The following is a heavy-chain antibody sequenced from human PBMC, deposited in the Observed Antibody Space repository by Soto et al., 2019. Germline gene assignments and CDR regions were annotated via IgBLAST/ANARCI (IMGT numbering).Heavy chain of an antibody. CDR2: INPNSGGT. V-gene: IGHV1-2*02. D-gene: IGHD1-1*01. Sequence: QVQLVQSGAEVKKPGASVKVSCKASGYTFTGYYLHWVRQAPGQGLEWMGWINPNSGGTNYAQKFQGRVTMTRDKSISTGYMELSRLRSDDTAVYYCARGRTGTTSYFDYWGQGNLVTVSS. CDR1: GYTFTGYY. CDR3: ARGRTGTTSYFDY. J-gene: IGHJ4*02.